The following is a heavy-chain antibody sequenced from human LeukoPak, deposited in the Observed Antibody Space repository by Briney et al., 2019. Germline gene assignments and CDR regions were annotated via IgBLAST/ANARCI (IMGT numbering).Heavy chain of an antibody. J-gene: IGHJ6*02. CDR3: VRDYQFIQEV. V-gene: IGHV3-74*01. CDR2: ISTDGKST. D-gene: IGHD2-2*01. CDR1: VFTFSNYW. Sequence: GGSLRLSSVASVFTFSNYWMLWVHQAPGKGLMWVSLISTDGKSTRYAESVKGRFTISRDNAKNALYLQMDILRVEDTALYFCVRDYQFIQEVWGQGTTVTVSS.